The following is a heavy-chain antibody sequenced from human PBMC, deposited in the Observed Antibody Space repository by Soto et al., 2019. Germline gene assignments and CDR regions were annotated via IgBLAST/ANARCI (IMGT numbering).Heavy chain of an antibody. J-gene: IGHJ4*02. V-gene: IGHV3-21*01. Sequence: GGSLRLSCSASGFTFSSYSMNWVRQAPGKGLEWVSSISSSSSYIYYADSVKGRFTISRDNAKNSLYLQMNSLRAEDTAVYYCARDIGGFWSGYYLDYWGQGTLVTVSS. CDR2: ISSSSSYI. D-gene: IGHD3-3*01. CDR3: ARDIGGFWSGYYLDY. CDR1: GFTFSSYS.